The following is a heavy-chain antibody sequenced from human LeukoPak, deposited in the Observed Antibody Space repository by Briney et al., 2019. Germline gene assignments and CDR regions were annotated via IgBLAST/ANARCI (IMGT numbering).Heavy chain of an antibody. Sequence: SETLSLTCTVSGGSISSDDYYWSWIRQPPGKGLEWIGYIYYSGSTYYNPSLERRVTISVDTSKNQFSLKLSSVTAADTAAYYCARGGLDGDYFDYWGQGTLVTVSS. CDR1: GGSISSDDYY. J-gene: IGHJ4*02. D-gene: IGHD1-26*01. CDR3: ARGGLDGDYFDY. CDR2: IYYSGST. V-gene: IGHV4-30-4*08.